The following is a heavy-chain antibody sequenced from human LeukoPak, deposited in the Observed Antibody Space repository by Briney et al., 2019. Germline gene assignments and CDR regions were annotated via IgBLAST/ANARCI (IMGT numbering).Heavy chain of an antibody. V-gene: IGHV3-33*01. CDR3: ARDRTDIVVVPAAGPNDAFDI. CDR1: GFTFSSYG. Sequence: GRSLRLSCAASGFTFSSYGMHWVRQAPGKGLEWVAVIWYDGSNKYYADSVKGRFTISRDNSKNTLYLQMNSLRAEDTAVYYSARDRTDIVVVPAAGPNDAFDIWGQGTMVTVSS. CDR2: IWYDGSNK. D-gene: IGHD2-2*01. J-gene: IGHJ3*02.